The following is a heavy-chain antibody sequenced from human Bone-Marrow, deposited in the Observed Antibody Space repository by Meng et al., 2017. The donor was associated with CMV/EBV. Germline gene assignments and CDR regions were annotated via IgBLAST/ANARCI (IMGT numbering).Heavy chain of an antibody. CDR3: AREEGDF. CDR2: IKQDGSEA. V-gene: IGHV3-7*01. D-gene: IGHD3-3*01. J-gene: IGHJ6*02. CDR1: GFTFTSYL. Sequence: GGSLRLSCVASGFTFTSYLMSWVRQAPGKGLEWVANIKQDGSEAYYEDSVKGRFTISRDNTKNSLYLQMNSLRVEDTAVYYCAREEGDFWGQGTTVTVSS.